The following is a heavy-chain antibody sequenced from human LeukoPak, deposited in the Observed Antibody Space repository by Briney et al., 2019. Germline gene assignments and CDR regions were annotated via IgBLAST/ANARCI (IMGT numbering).Heavy chain of an antibody. V-gene: IGHV3-23*01. Sequence: GGSLRLSCAASGFTFSSYAMSWVRQAPGKGLEWVSAISGGGGSTYYADSVKGRFTISRDNSKNTLYLQMNSLRAEDTAVYYCAKEAAYYYDSSGYYPLFDYWGQGTLVTVSS. D-gene: IGHD3-22*01. CDR3: AKEAAYYYDSSGYYPLFDY. CDR2: ISGGGGST. CDR1: GFTFSSYA. J-gene: IGHJ4*02.